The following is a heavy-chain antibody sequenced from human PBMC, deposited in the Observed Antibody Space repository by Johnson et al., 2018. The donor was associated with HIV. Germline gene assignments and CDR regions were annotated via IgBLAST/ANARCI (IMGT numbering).Heavy chain of an antibody. CDR3: AKEQGIVARSDAFDI. CDR2: IRYDGGNK. D-gene: IGHD6-6*01. J-gene: IGHJ3*02. V-gene: IGHV3-30*02. Sequence: QVQLVESGGGLVQPGGSLRLSCAASGFSVSTYYMSWVRQAPGRGLEWVAFIRYDGGNKYYGDSVKGRFTISRDNSKKTLYLQMNSLRVEDTAVYYCAKEQGIVARSDAFDIWGQGTVVTVSS. CDR1: GFSVSTYY.